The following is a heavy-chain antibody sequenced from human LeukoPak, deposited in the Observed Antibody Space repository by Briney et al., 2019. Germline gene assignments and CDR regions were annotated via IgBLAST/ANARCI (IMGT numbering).Heavy chain of an antibody. V-gene: IGHV1-8*01. J-gene: IGHJ5*02. CDR2: MNPNSGNT. Sequence: GASVEVSCKASGYTFSSYDINWVRQATGQGLEWMGWMNPNSGNTGYAQKFQGRVTMTRNTSISTAYMELSSLRSEDTAVYYCARVSMVRGAAPYNWFVPWGQGTLVTASS. CDR3: ARVSMVRGAAPYNWFVP. D-gene: IGHD3-10*01. CDR1: GYTFSSYD.